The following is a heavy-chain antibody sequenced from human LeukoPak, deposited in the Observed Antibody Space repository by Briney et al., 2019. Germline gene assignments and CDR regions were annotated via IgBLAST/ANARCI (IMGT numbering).Heavy chain of an antibody. V-gene: IGHV1-18*04. D-gene: IGHD5-12*01. CDR3: ARVNGYDSYNWFDP. CDR2: ISAYSGNT. CDR1: GYTFTSYG. Sequence: ASVKVSCKASGYTFTSYGISWVRQAPGQGLEWMGWISAYSGNTNYAQKLQGRVTMTTDTSTSTAYMELRSLRSDDTAVYYCARVNGYDSYNWFDPWGQGTLVTVSS. J-gene: IGHJ5*02.